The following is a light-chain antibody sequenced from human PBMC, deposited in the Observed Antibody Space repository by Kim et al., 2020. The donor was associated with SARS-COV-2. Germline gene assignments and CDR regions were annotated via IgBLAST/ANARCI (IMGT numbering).Light chain of an antibody. J-gene: IGLJ3*02. Sequence: ELTQPPSASGTPGQRVTISCSGSSSNIGSNTVNWYQQLPGMAPKLLIYSNNQRPSGVPDRFSGSKSGTSASLAISGLQSEDEADYYCAAWDDSLNGWVFGGGTKLTVL. CDR3: AAWDDSLNGWV. CDR1: SSNIGSNT. V-gene: IGLV1-44*01. CDR2: SNN.